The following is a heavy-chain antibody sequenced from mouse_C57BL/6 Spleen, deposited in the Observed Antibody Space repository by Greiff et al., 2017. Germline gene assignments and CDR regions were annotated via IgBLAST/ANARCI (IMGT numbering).Heavy chain of an antibody. J-gene: IGHJ3*01. V-gene: IGHV1-52*01. CDR3: GRGGTYDGYDWFAY. CDR1: GYTFTSYW. Sequence: QVQLQQPGAELVRPGSSVKLSCKASGYTFTSYWMHWVKQRPIQGLEWIGNIDPSDSETHYNQKFKDKATLTVDKSSSTAYMQLSSLTSEDSAVYYCGRGGTYDGYDWFAYWGQGTLVTVSA. D-gene: IGHD2-3*01. CDR2: IDPSDSET.